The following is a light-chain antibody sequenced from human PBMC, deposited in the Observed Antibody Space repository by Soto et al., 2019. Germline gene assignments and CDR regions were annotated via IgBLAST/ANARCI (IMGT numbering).Light chain of an antibody. CDR1: QTVSSN. Sequence: EIVMTQSPATLSVSPGERATLSCRASQTVSSNLAWYQQKPGQAPSLLIYDASTRATGIPARFSGSGSGTQFSLTICDLQSEDFSVYYCQQYHKWPPGTFGKVTNVQI. CDR3: QQYHKWPPGT. V-gene: IGKV3-15*01. CDR2: DAS. J-gene: IGKJ1*01.